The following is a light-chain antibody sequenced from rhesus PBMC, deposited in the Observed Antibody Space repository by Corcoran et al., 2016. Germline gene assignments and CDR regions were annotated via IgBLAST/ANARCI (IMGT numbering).Light chain of an antibody. Sequence: DIQMTQSPSSLSASVGDRVTITCRASQGISNWLAWYQPKQGKEPKLLNYRATNLETGVPSRFSGSGAGTDFTLTISSLQPEDIATYYCQQDNSNPLTFGGGTKVELK. CDR2: RAT. CDR1: QGISNW. V-gene: IGKV1-69*01. J-gene: IGKJ4*01. CDR3: QQDNSNPLT.